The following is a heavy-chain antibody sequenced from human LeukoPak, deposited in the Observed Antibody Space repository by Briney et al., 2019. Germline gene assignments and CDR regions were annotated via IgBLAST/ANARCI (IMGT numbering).Heavy chain of an antibody. J-gene: IGHJ6*02. Sequence: SETLSLTCTVSGGPIRSYYWSWMRQPPGKGLEWIGDIHYSESTNFNPSLKSRVAIAVDTSKNQFSLSMRSVTAADTAVYYCARVSAAGMEFHYGMDVWGQGTTVFVSS. V-gene: IGHV4-59*01. CDR2: IHYSEST. D-gene: IGHD6-13*01. CDR3: ARVSAAGMEFHYGMDV. CDR1: GGPIRSYY.